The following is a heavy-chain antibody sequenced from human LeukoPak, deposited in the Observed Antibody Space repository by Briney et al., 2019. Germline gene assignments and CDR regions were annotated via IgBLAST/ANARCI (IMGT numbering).Heavy chain of an antibody. Sequence: GGSLRLSCAASGFTFSNYAMHWVRQAPGKGLEGVAIISYEESSKYYADSVNDRFTISRDNSKNTLYLQMNSLRAEDTAVYYCASIGERYLQTEHYFHHWGQGTLVTVSS. D-gene: IGHD3-3*01. CDR3: ASIGERYLQTEHYFHH. CDR1: GFTFSNYA. V-gene: IGHV3-30*04. J-gene: IGHJ1*01. CDR2: ISYEESSK.